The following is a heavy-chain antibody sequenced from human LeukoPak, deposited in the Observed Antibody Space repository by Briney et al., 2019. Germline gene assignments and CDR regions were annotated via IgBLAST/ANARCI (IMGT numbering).Heavy chain of an antibody. D-gene: IGHD3-10*01. CDR1: GNTFTSYA. Sequence: ASVKVSCKASGNTFTSYAMNWVRQVPGQGLEWMGWINTNTGNPTYAQGFTGRFVFSLDTSVSTAYLQISSLKAEDTAVYYCARDDSYYGSGSSRYWGQGTLVTVSS. CDR3: ARDDSYYGSGSSRY. CDR2: INTNTGNP. V-gene: IGHV7-4-1*02. J-gene: IGHJ4*02.